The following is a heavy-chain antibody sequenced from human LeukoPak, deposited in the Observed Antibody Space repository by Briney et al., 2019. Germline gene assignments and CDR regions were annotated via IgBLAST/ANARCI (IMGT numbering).Heavy chain of an antibody. V-gene: IGHV3-33*01. Sequence: GSLRLSCAASGFTFSSHGMHWVRQAPGKGLEWVAVIWYDGSNKYYADSVKGRFTISRDNSKNTLYLQMNGLRAEDTAVYYCARDRYSGRLESDYWGQGTLVTVSS. CDR2: IWYDGSNK. D-gene: IGHD1-26*01. CDR3: ARDRYSGRLESDY. J-gene: IGHJ4*02. CDR1: GFTFSSHG.